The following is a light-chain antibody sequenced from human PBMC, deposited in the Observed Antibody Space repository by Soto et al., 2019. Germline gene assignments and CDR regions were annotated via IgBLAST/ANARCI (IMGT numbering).Light chain of an antibody. J-gene: IGLJ1*01. Sequence: SWPTQPAPRSGAPRPSITLSSTGKRRDVGGYNSVSWYQHHPGKAPKLILYGVGDRPSGVSYRFSGSKSGNTASLTISGLQAADEADYFCSSYTSSMTNVFGSGTKVTVL. CDR1: RRDVGGYNS. CDR3: SSYTSSMTNV. CDR2: GVG. V-gene: IGLV2-14*03.